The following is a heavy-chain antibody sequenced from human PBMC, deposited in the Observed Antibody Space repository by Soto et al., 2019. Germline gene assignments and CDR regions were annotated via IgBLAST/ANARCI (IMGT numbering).Heavy chain of an antibody. V-gene: IGHV3-23*01. CDR3: AKDIVTTGPVGDAFDI. CDR2: ISGSGGST. J-gene: IGHJ3*02. CDR1: GFTFSSYA. D-gene: IGHD5-12*01. Sequence: QPVGSLRLSCAASGFTFSSYAMSWVRQAPGKGLEWVSAISGSGGSTYYADSVKGRFTISRDNSKNTLYLQMNSLRAEDTAVYYCAKDIVTTGPVGDAFDIWGQGTMVTVSS.